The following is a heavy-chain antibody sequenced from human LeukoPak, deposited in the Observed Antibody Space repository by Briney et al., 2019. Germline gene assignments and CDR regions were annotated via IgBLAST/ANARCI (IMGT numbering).Heavy chain of an antibody. CDR2: IRYDGSNQ. D-gene: IGHD1-26*01. V-gene: IGHV3-30*02. CDR3: AKEVGVTTRGSFAY. CDR1: GFTFSNHG. J-gene: IGHJ4*02. Sequence: GGSLRHSCAASGFTFSNHGMLWVRQAPGKGLEWVAFIRYDGSNQYYADSVKGRFTISRDSSQNTLYLQMNSLRDEDTAVYYCAKEVGVTTRGSFAYWGQGTLVTVPS.